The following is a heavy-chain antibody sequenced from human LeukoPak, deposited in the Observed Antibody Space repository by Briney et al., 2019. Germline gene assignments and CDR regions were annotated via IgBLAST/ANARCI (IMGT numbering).Heavy chain of an antibody. CDR3: ARLSLPQYYYDSSGYYGNFQH. CDR1: GGSVSGYY. Sequence: KPSETLSLTCAVEGGSVSGYYWSWIRQPPGKGLEWRGEIYQSGGTYYNPSLKSRVTMSVDTSKNQFSLKLSSVTAADTAVYYCARLSLPQYYYDSSGYYGNFQHWGQGTLVTVSS. CDR2: IYQSGGT. J-gene: IGHJ1*01. D-gene: IGHD3-22*01. V-gene: IGHV4-34*01.